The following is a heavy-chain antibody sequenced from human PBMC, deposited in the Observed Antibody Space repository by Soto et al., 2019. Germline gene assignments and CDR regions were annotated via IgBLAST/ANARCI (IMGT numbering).Heavy chain of an antibody. CDR2: IYYSGST. Sequence: QLQLQESGPGLVKPSETLSLTCTVSGGSISSNTYYWGWIRQPPGKGLEWMGSIYYSGSTYNNPSLKSRVTISVDTSKNQFSLKLSSVTAADTAVYYCATQGIAAADKDFRHWGQGTLVTVSS. CDR1: GGSISSNTYY. V-gene: IGHV4-39*01. CDR3: ATQGIAAADKDFRH. J-gene: IGHJ1*01. D-gene: IGHD6-13*01.